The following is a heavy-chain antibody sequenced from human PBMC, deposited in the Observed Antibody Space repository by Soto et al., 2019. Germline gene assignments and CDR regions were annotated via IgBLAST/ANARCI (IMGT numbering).Heavy chain of an antibody. CDR3: ARKSNDCSGGSCAGGAFDI. D-gene: IGHD2-15*01. V-gene: IGHV1-69*12. CDR1: GGTFSSYA. Sequence: QVQLVQSGAEVKKPGSSVKVSCKASGGTFSSYAISWVRQAPGQGLEWMGGIIPIFCTANYAQKFQGRVTITADESTSTAYMELSSLRSEDTAVYYCARKSNDCSGGSCAGGAFDIWGQGTMVTVSS. J-gene: IGHJ3*02. CDR2: IIPIFCTA.